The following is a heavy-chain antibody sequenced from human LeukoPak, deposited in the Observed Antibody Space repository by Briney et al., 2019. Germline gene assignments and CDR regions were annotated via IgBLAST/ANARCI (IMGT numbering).Heavy chain of an antibody. D-gene: IGHD3-3*01. J-gene: IGHJ4*02. CDR1: GGSISSYY. CDR3: ARDRGPSYDVWSGYYKGGYFDY. Sequence: SETLSLTCTVSGGSISSYYWSWIRQPPGKGLEWIGYIYYSGSTNYNPSLKSRVTISVDTSKNQFSLNLSSVTAADTAVYYCARDRGPSYDVWSGYYKGGYFDYWGQGTLVTVSS. CDR2: IYYSGST. V-gene: IGHV4-59*12.